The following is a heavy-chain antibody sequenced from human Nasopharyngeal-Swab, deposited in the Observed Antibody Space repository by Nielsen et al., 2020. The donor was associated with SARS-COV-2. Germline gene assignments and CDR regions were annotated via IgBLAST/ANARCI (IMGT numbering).Heavy chain of an antibody. Sequence: ASVKVSCKASGGTFSSYAMHWVRPAPGQRLEWMGWINAGNGNTKYSQKFQGRVTITRDTSASTAYMELSSLRSEDTAVYYCARDLRVTVTTSLFDYWGQGTLVTVSS. CDR3: ARDLRVTVTTSLFDY. V-gene: IGHV1-3*01. J-gene: IGHJ4*02. D-gene: IGHD4-17*01. CDR2: INAGNGNT. CDR1: GGTFSSYA.